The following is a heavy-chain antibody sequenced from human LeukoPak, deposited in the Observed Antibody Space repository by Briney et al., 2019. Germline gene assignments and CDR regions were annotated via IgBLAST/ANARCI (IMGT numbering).Heavy chain of an antibody. Sequence: ASVKVSCKASGYTFTDYYIHWVRQAPGQGLEWMGWISAYNGNTNLAQKLQGRVTMTTDTSTNTAYMELRSLRSDDTAVYYCAKEAVPTYFDYWGQGTLVTVSS. V-gene: IGHV1-18*04. CDR2: ISAYNGNT. J-gene: IGHJ4*02. CDR3: AKEAVPTYFDY. D-gene: IGHD6-19*01. CDR1: GYTFTDYY.